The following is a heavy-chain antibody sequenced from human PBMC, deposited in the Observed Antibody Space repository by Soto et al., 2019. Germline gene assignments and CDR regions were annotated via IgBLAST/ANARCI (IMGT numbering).Heavy chain of an antibody. Sequence: ASVKVSGKACGYTCRNYDLHWVRQAPGQGLEWMGWINAGNGNTQFSQKFQGRVTITRDTSASTAYMELNSLRSEDTAVYYCTREDYWGRGTLVTV. CDR2: INAGNGNT. CDR1: GYTCRNYD. J-gene: IGHJ4*02. V-gene: IGHV1-3*01. CDR3: TREDY.